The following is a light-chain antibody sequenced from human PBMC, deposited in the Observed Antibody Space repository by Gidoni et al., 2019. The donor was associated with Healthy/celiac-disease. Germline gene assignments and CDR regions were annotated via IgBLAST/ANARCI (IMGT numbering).Light chain of an antibody. V-gene: IGKV3-11*01. Sequence: ELVLTQSLATLSLSPGERATLSCRASQSVSSYLAWYQQNTGQAPKLLIYDASNRAAGIPARCSGSWSGTDFSLTISSLEPEDFAVYYCQQRSNWPPWTFGQGTKVEIK. CDR1: QSVSSY. CDR2: DAS. J-gene: IGKJ1*01. CDR3: QQRSNWPPWT.